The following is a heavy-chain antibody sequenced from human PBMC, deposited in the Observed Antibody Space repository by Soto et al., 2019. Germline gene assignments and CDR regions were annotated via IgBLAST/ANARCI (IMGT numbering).Heavy chain of an antibody. Sequence: QVQLQQWGAGLLKPSETLSLTCAVYGGSFSGYYWSWIRQPPGKGLEWIGEINHSGSTNYNPSLKSRVTISVDTSKNQFSLQLSSVTAADTAVYYCARVRQQLALPRDAFDIWGQGTMVTVSS. D-gene: IGHD6-13*01. J-gene: IGHJ3*02. CDR1: GGSFSGYY. V-gene: IGHV4-34*01. CDR2: INHSGST. CDR3: ARVRQQLALPRDAFDI.